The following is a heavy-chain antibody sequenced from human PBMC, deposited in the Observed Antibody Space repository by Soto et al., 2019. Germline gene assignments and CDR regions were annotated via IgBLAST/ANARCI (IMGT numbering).Heavy chain of an antibody. Sequence: PSETLSITCAVYGGSFSGYYRSWIRQPPGKGLEWIGEINHSGSTNYNPSLKSRVTISVDTSKNQFSLKLSSVTAADTAVYYCARGSITIFGVVKQGRRGYYYSMDVPGTGTTVTVSS. CDR3: ARGSITIFGVVKQGRRGYYYSMDV. J-gene: IGHJ6*03. V-gene: IGHV4-34*01. CDR1: GGSFSGYY. CDR2: INHSGST. D-gene: IGHD3-3*01.